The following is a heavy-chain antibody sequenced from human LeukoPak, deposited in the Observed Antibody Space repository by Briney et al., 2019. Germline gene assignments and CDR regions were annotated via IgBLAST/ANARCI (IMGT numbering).Heavy chain of an antibody. CDR1: GFTLSRYS. Sequence: PGGSLRLSCAASGFTLSRYSMNWVRQAPGKGLEWVSYISSSSTHIYYADSVKGRFTISRDNAKNSLYLQINSLRAEDTAVYSCARAANTATGTPTLAIDYWGQGTLVTVSS. J-gene: IGHJ4*02. D-gene: IGHD6-13*01. CDR3: ARAANTATGTPTLAIDY. V-gene: IGHV3-21*04. CDR2: ISSSSTHI.